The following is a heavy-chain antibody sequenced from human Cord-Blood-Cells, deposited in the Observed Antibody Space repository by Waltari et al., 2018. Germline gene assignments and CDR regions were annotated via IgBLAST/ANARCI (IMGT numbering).Heavy chain of an antibody. CDR1: GFTFSSYA. D-gene: IGHD2-2*01. CDR2: ISGSGGST. Sequence: EVQLLESGGGLVQPGGSLRLSCAASGFTFSSYAMSWVRQAPGKGLEWVSAISGSGGSTYYADSVKGRFTISRDNSKNTLYLQMNSLRAEDTAVYYCAKDQGDCSSTSCYAFDIWGQGTMVTVSS. CDR3: AKDQGDCSSTSCYAFDI. J-gene: IGHJ3*02. V-gene: IGHV3-23*01.